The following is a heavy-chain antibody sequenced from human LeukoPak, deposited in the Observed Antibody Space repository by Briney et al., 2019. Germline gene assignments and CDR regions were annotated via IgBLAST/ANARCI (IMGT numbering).Heavy chain of an antibody. D-gene: IGHD2-21*02. CDR3: ARAGTAHYYYYYMDV. CDR2: IYYSGST. V-gene: IGHV4-59*01. J-gene: IGHJ6*03. Sequence: SETLSLTCTVSGGSISSYYWSWIRQPPGKGLEWIGYIYYSGSTNYNPSLKSRVTIPVDTSKNQFSLKLSSVTAADTAVYYCARAGTAHYYYYYMDVWGKGTTVTISS. CDR1: GGSISSYY.